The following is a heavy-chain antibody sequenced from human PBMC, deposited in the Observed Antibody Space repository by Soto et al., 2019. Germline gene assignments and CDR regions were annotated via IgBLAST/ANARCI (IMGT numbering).Heavy chain of an antibody. Sequence: GGSLRLSCAASGFTFSSYAMSWVRQAPGKGLEWVSAISGSGGSTYYADSVKGRFTISRDNSKNTLYLQMNSLRAEDTAVYYCAKQTYSTVADQYYYLYVWGKGTTVTVSS. CDR2: ISGSGGST. J-gene: IGHJ6*03. CDR1: GFTFSSYA. V-gene: IGHV3-23*01. CDR3: AKQTYSTVADQYYYLYV. D-gene: IGHD4-4*01.